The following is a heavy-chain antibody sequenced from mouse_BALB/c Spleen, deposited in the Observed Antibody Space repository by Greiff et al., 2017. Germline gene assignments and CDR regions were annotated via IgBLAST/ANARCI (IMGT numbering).Heavy chain of an antibody. CDR2: IWAGGST. J-gene: IGHJ3*01. V-gene: IGHV2-9*02. CDR1: GFSLTSYG. Sequence: VQRVESGPGLVAPSQSLSITCTVSGFSLTSYGVHWVRQPPGKGLEWLGVIWAGGSTNYNSALMSRLSISKDNSKSQVFLKMNSLQTDDTAMYYCARRGNGNYGFAYWGQGTLVTVSA. D-gene: IGHD2-1*01. CDR3: ARRGNGNYGFAY.